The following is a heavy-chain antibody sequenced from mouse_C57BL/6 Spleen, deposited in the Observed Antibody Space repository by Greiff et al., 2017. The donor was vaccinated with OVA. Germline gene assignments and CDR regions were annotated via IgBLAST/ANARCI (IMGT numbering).Heavy chain of an antibody. CDR2: IYPGSGST. D-gene: IGHD2-1*01. J-gene: IGHJ1*03. CDR3: APYGNYSWYFDV. V-gene: IGHV1-55*01. Sequence: VQLQQPGAELVKPGASVKMSCKASGYTFTSYWITWVKQRPGQGLEWIGDIYPGSGSTNYNEKFKSKATLTVDTSSSTAYMQLSSLTSEDSAVYDCAPYGNYSWYFDVWGTGTTVTVSS. CDR1: GYTFTSYW.